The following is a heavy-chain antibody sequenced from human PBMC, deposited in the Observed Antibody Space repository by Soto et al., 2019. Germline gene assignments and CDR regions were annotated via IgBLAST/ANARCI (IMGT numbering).Heavy chain of an antibody. Sequence: SETLSLTCSVSGGSISSGDYYWSWIRQHPGKGLEWIGFIYSSGSTFYNRTLRSRVAISMDTSKDQFSLRLFSVTAADTAIYYCARDKADGDSERVFDYWGQGTLVTVSS. CDR2: IYSSGST. CDR3: ARDKADGDSERVFDY. J-gene: IGHJ4*02. V-gene: IGHV4-31*03. CDR1: GGSISSGDYY. D-gene: IGHD4-17*01.